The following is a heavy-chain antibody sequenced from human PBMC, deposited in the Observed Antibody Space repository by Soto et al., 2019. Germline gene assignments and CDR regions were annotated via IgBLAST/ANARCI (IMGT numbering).Heavy chain of an antibody. J-gene: IGHJ3*02. Sequence: GGSLRLSCAASGFTFSSYSMNWVRQAPGKGLEWVSSISSSSSYIYYADSVKGRFTISRDNAKNSLYLQMNSLRAEDTAVYYCARGVHTSELPHAFDIWGQGAMVTVS. V-gene: IGHV3-21*01. CDR1: GFTFSSYS. CDR2: ISSSSSYI. CDR3: ARGVHTSELPHAFDI. D-gene: IGHD1-26*01.